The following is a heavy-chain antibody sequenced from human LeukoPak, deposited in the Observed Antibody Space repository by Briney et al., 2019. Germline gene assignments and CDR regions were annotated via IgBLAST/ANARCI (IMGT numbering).Heavy chain of an antibody. CDR1: GFTFSSYW. J-gene: IGHJ4*02. CDR3: ARDPSRAITMVRGVSYFDY. V-gene: IGHV3-74*01. D-gene: IGHD3-10*01. CDR2: INSDGSST. Sequence: GGSLRLSCAASGFTFSSYWMHWVRQAPGKGLVWVSRINSDGSSTSYADSVRGRFTISGDNAKNTLYLQMNSLRAEDTAVYYCARDPSRAITMVRGVSYFDYWGQGTLVTVSS.